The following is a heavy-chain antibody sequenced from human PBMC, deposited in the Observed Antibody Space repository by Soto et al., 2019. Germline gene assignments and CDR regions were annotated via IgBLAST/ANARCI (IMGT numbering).Heavy chain of an antibody. D-gene: IGHD3-22*01. CDR3: ARDQDDSSGYLDYYDYGMDV. Sequence: VGSLRLSCAVSGFTFSSYSMNWVRQAPGKGLEWVSSISSSSSYIYYADSVKGRFTISRDNAKNSLYLQMNSLRAEDTAVYYCARDQDDSSGYLDYYDYGMDVWGQGTTVTVSS. J-gene: IGHJ6*02. CDR1: GFTFSSYS. CDR2: ISSSSSYI. V-gene: IGHV3-21*01.